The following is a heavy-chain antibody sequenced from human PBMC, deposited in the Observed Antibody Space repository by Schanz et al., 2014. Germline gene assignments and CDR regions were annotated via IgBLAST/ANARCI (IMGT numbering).Heavy chain of an antibody. J-gene: IGHJ4*02. Sequence: QVQLVESGGGVVQPGRSLRLSCAAYGFTFSDYYMSWIRQAPGKGLEWVSYISGTTTYTNYADSVKGRFTISRDNAKNSLYLQMNSLRAEDTAVYYCARGTDWNLHYWGQGALVTVSS. CDR3: ARGTDWNLHY. CDR1: GFTFSDYY. CDR2: ISGTTTYT. V-gene: IGHV3-11*06. D-gene: IGHD1-1*01.